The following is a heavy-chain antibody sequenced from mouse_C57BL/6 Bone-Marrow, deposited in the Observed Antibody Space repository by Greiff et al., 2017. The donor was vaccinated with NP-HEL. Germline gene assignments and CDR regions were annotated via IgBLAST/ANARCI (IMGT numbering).Heavy chain of an antibody. CDR3: TTPTVVATGDY. CDR2: IDPENGDT. Sequence: VQLQQSGAELVRPGASVKLSCTASGFNIKDDYMHWVKQRPEQGLEWIGWIDPENGDTEYASKFQGKATIPAATSSNTAYLQLSSLTSEDTAVYYCTTPTVVATGDYWGQGTTLTVSS. D-gene: IGHD1-1*01. J-gene: IGHJ2*01. V-gene: IGHV14-4*01. CDR1: GFNIKDDY.